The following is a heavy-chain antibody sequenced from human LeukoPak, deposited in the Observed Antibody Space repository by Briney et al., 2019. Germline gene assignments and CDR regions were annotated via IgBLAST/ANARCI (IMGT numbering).Heavy chain of an antibody. D-gene: IGHD2-2*01. J-gene: IGHJ6*04. CDR3: AREPLVVVPAAAVYYYGMDV. V-gene: IGHV4-30-4*02. CDR2: IYYSGST. CDR1: VGSLSSGDYY. Sequence: PSDTLALTCTVSVGSLSSGDYYGSWIRRPRGKGLEWIGYIYYSGSTYYNPSLKSRVTISVDPSKNPFSVELSSVTAEDTAVYYCAREPLVVVPAAAVYYYGMDVWGKGTTVTVSS.